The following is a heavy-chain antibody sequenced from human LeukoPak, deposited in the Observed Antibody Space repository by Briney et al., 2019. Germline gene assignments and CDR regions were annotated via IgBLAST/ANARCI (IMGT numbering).Heavy chain of an antibody. Sequence: GGSLRLSCSASGFTFSSYAMHWVRQAPGKGLEHVSAISSNGGSTYYADSVKGRFTISRDNSKNTLYLQMSSLRAEDTAVYYCVKGDIVVVPATFDYWGQGTLVTVSS. CDR1: GFTFSSYA. V-gene: IGHV3-64D*06. CDR3: VKGDIVVVPATFDY. CDR2: ISSNGGST. D-gene: IGHD2-2*01. J-gene: IGHJ4*02.